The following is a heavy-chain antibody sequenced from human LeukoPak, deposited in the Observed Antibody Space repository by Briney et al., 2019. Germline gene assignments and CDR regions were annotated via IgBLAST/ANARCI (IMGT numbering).Heavy chain of an antibody. CDR3: AREGRVSGYDFDS. Sequence: GGSLRPSCAASGFTFSSYWMHWVRQAPGKGLVWVSRINSDGSSITYAGSVKGRFTISRDNAKNTLYLQMNSLRVEDTAVFYCAREGRVSGYDFDSWGQGTLVTVSS. CDR1: GFTFSSYW. V-gene: IGHV3-74*03. D-gene: IGHD5-12*01. J-gene: IGHJ4*02. CDR2: INSDGSSI.